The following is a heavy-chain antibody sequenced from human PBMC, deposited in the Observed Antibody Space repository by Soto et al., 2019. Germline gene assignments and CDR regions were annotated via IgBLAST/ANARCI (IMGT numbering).Heavy chain of an antibody. CDR2: IIPIFGTP. J-gene: IGHJ4*02. CDR3: ARDRDDYGSGNYYNRFDF. V-gene: IGHV1-69*01. CDR1: GGIFSAYA. D-gene: IGHD3-10*01. Sequence: SVKVSCKASGGIFSAYAGGWLRQAPGQGLEWMGGIIPIFGTPNYAQRFQGRVTITADESTSTAYMELSRLRSEDAAVYYCARDRDDYGSGNYYNRFDFWRQRTLVTVAS.